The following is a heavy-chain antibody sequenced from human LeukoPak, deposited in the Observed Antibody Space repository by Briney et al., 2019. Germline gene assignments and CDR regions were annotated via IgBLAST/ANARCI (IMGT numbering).Heavy chain of an antibody. J-gene: IGHJ3*02. CDR3: ARDKTPLYYYDSSGYFPDAFDI. CDR1: GGSISSGGYY. Sequence: SETLSLTCTVSGGSISSGGYYWGWIRQHPGKGLEWIGYIYYSGSTYYNPSLKSRVTISVDTSKNQFSLKLSSVTAADTAVYYCARDKTPLYYYDSSGYFPDAFDIWGQGTMVTASS. D-gene: IGHD3-22*01. CDR2: IYYSGST. V-gene: IGHV4-31*03.